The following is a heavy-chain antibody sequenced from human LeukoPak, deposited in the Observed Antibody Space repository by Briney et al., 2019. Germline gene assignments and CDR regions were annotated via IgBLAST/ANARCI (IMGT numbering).Heavy chain of an antibody. J-gene: IGHJ5*01. Sequence: PSVTLSLTCDVSGGSFSGFSWNWIRQPPGKGLEWLGEINQSGSTKYNPSLKSRVTISIDTSRSQFSLKMNSMTAADTAVYYCARCDSGGWFFDSWGQGALVTVSS. CDR1: GGSFSGFS. D-gene: IGHD6-19*01. V-gene: IGHV4-34*01. CDR3: ARCDSGGWFFDS. CDR2: INQSGST.